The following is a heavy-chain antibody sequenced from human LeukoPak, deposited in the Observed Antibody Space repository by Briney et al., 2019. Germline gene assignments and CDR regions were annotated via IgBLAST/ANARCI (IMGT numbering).Heavy chain of an antibody. Sequence: SDTLSLTCTVSGGSISSSSYYWVWMRQPPGKGLEWIRRIYYSGSTYYNPSLKSRVTISVDTSKNQFSLRLNSVTAADTAVYYCARHTSMVRGVMKYYFDYWGQGTLATVSS. J-gene: IGHJ4*02. D-gene: IGHD3-10*01. V-gene: IGHV4-39*01. CDR2: IYYSGST. CDR1: GGSISSSSYY. CDR3: ARHTSMVRGVMKYYFDY.